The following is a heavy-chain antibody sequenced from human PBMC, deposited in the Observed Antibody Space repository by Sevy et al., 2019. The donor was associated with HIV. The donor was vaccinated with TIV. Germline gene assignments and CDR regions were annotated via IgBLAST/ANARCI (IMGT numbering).Heavy chain of an antibody. V-gene: IGHV4-39*01. D-gene: IGHD3-16*01. CDR2: IYYNGDT. CDR3: ARHGAWRFYFDF. J-gene: IGHJ4*02. Sequence: SETLSLTCTVSGGSMSSSDYFWGWVRQPPGKGLEWIGSIYYNGDTYHSPSLKSRVTVAVDTSKNQVFLTLTSVTAADTAIYYCARHGAWRFYFDFWGQGALVTVSS. CDR1: GGSMSSSDYF.